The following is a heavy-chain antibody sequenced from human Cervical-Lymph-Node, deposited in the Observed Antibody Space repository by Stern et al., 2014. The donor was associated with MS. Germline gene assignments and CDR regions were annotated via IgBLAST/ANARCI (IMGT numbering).Heavy chain of an antibody. D-gene: IGHD1-14*01. CDR2: IKHDGDES. CDR1: GFTFSSYW. CDR3: VRDHPSLFRKNFYHYYGMDV. V-gene: IGHV3-7*01. J-gene: IGHJ6*02. Sequence: EMQLVESGGGLVQPGGSLRLSCAASGFTFSSYWMSWVRQAPGKGLEWVANIKHDGDESYYVGSVKGRFIITRDNDHTSMYIKLNSLRAEDTAVYYCVRDHPSLFRKNFYHYYGMDVWGQGTAVTVSS.